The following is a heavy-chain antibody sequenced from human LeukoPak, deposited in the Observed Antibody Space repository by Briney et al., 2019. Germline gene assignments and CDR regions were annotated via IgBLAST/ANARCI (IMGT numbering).Heavy chain of an antibody. Sequence: GGSLTLSCAASGFTFSVYAMSWVRQAPGKGLEWVSAIRGSGGNTYYADSVKGRFTISRDNSKNTLYLQMNSLRADDTAAYYCAKLLNDYGDYYFDSWGQGTLVTVSS. CDR2: IRGSGGNT. J-gene: IGHJ4*02. D-gene: IGHD4-17*01. CDR1: GFTFSVYA. V-gene: IGHV3-23*01. CDR3: AKLLNDYGDYYFDS.